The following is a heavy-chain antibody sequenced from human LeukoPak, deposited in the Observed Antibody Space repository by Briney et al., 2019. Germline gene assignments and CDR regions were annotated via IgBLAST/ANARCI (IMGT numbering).Heavy chain of an antibody. CDR1: GYTFTGYW. CDR2: INPNSGGT. D-gene: IGHD3-16*02. J-gene: IGHJ4*02. CDR3: ARLGDFVWGSYRPGFDH. Sequence: GASVKLSCKAFGYTFTGYWMHWVRQAPGQGLEWMGWINPNSGGTNYAQKFQGRVTMTRDTSISTAYMELSRLRSDDTAVYYCARLGDFVWGSYRPGFDHWGQGTLVTVSS. V-gene: IGHV1-2*02.